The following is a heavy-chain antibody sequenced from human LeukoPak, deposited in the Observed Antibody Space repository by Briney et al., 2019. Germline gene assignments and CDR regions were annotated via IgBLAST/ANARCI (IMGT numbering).Heavy chain of an antibody. Sequence: PGGSLRLSCAASGFTVSSNYMSWVHQAPGKGLEWVSVIYSGGSTYYADSVKGRFTISRDNSKNTLYLQMNSLRAEDTAVYYCASFYGDYGDYYYYGMDVWGKGTTVTVSS. D-gene: IGHD4-17*01. V-gene: IGHV3-53*01. CDR2: IYSGGST. J-gene: IGHJ6*04. CDR1: GFTVSSNY. CDR3: ASFYGDYGDYYYYGMDV.